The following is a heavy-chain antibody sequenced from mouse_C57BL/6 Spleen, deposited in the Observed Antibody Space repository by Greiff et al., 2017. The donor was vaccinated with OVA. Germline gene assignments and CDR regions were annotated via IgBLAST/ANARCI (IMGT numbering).Heavy chain of an antibody. CDR2: ISYDGSN. Sequence: EVKLMESGPGLVKPSQSLSLTCSVTGYSITSGYYWNWIRQFPGNKLEWMGYISYDGSNNYNPSLKNRISITRETSKNQFFLKLNSVTTEDTATYYCARDYSNPLYFDVWGTGTTVTVSS. D-gene: IGHD2-5*01. CDR3: ARDYSNPLYFDV. CDR1: GYSITSGYY. V-gene: IGHV3-6*01. J-gene: IGHJ1*03.